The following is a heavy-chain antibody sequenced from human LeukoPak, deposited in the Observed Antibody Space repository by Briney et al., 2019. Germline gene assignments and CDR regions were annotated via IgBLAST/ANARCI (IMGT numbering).Heavy chain of an antibody. CDR1: GFTFSSYG. D-gene: IGHD2-2*01. V-gene: IGHV3-30*02. CDR3: AKDHVKSRYQLLSS. CDR2: IRYDGSNK. J-gene: IGHJ5*02. Sequence: SGGSLRLSCAASGFTFSSYGMHWVRQAPGKGLEWVAFIRYDGSNKYYADSVKGRFTISRDNSKNTLYLQMNSLRAEDTAVYYCAKDHVKSRYQLLSSWGQGTLVTVSS.